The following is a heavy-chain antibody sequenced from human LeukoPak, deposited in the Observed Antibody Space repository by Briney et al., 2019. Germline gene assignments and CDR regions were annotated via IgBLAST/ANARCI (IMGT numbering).Heavy chain of an antibody. CDR2: IYYGGST. CDR1: GGSISSYY. CDR3: ARLYTYESYWYFDL. D-gene: IGHD5-18*01. Sequence: SQTLSLTCTVSGGSISSYYWSWIRHPPGKGLEWIGYIYYGGSTNYNPSLKSRVTISVDTSKIQFSLKLSSVTAADTAVYYCARLYTYESYWYFDLWGRGTLVTVSS. V-gene: IGHV4-59*08. J-gene: IGHJ2*01.